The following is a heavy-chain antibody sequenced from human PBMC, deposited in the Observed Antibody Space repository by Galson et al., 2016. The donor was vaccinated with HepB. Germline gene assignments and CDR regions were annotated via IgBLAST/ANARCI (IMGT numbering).Heavy chain of an antibody. CDR3: AKLQRPGRRDYHGDDPVFDYAMEG. Sequence: SLRLSCAASEFSFSDCYMTWIRQAPGKGLEWVSYISSSGRTIYSADSVKGLFTLSRDHSKNTLYLQMNSLRAEDTAVYYCAKLQRPGRRDYHGDDPVFDYAMEGWGQGTTVTVS. CDR1: EFSFSDCY. CDR2: ISSSGRTI. V-gene: IGHV3-11*04. J-gene: IGHJ6*02. D-gene: IGHD3-10*01.